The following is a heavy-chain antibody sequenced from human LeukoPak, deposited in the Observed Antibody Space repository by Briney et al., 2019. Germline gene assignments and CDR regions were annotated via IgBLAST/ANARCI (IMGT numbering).Heavy chain of an antibody. J-gene: IGHJ6*03. Sequence: PSETLSLTCSVSGGSISNHYWSWIRKPPGTGLEWIGYIYYSGSTKYNPSLRSRVTISVDTSKTQFSLKLSSVTAADTAVFYCARGPMNYYMDVWGKGTTVTVSS. CDR2: IYYSGST. CDR1: GGSISNHY. V-gene: IGHV4-59*11. D-gene: IGHD3-22*01. CDR3: ARGPMNYYMDV.